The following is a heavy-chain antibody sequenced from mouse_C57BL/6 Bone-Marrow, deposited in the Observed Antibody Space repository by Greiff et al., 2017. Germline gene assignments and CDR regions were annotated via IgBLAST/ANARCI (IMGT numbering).Heavy chain of an antibody. D-gene: IGHD2-3*01. CDR1: GFTFSSYA. CDR2: IRSGGDYN. Sequence: EVMLVEPGEGLVKPGGSLKFSCAASGFTFSSYAMSWVRQTPEQRLEWVAYIRSGGDYNYYADTVKGRVTLSRDNARNTLYLQMSSLKSEDTAMYYCTRGELCYDGYSWFAYWGQGTLVTVSA. CDR3: TRGELCYDGYSWFAY. V-gene: IGHV5-9-1*02. J-gene: IGHJ3*01.